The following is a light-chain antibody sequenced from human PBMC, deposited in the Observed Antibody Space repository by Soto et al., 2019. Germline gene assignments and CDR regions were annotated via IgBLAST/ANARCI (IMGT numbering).Light chain of an antibody. CDR1: QSVSSN. Sequence: EIVMTQSPATLSVSPGERATLSCRASQSVSSNLAWYQQKPGQAPRLLIYGASTRATGNPARFSGSGSGTEFTLTISSLHSEDFAVYYCQQYNNWPFTFGPGTKVDIK. CDR3: QQYNNWPFT. CDR2: GAS. J-gene: IGKJ3*01. V-gene: IGKV3-15*01.